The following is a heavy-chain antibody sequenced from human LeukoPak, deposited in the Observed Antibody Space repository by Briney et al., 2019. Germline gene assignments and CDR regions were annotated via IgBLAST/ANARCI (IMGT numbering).Heavy chain of an antibody. J-gene: IGHJ4*02. CDR3: ARGPMFRGVIIRRSKSGYFDY. V-gene: IGHV3-48*03. Sequence: GGSLRLSCAASGFTFSSYEMNWVRQAPGKGLEWVSYISSSGSTIYYADSVKGRFTISRDNAKNSLYLQMNSLRAEDTAVYYCARGPMFRGVIIRRSKSGYFDYWGQGSLVTASS. CDR1: GFTFSSYE. CDR2: ISSSGSTI. D-gene: IGHD3-10*01.